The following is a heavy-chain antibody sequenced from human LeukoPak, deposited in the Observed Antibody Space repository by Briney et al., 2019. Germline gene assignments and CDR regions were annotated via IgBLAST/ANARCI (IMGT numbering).Heavy chain of an antibody. V-gene: IGHV4-61*02. Sequence: SETLSLTCTVSGGSISSGSYYWSWIRQPAGKGLEWIGRIYASGSTNYNPSLKSRVTISVDTSKNQFSLKLSSVTAADTAVYYCARGDYDFWSGYLDYWGQGTLVTVSS. D-gene: IGHD3-3*01. J-gene: IGHJ4*02. CDR2: IYASGST. CDR3: ARGDYDFWSGYLDY. CDR1: GGSISSGSYY.